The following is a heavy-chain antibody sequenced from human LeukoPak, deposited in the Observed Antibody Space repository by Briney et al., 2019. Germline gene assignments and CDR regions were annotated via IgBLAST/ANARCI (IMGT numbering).Heavy chain of an antibody. CDR1: EYTITGYY. J-gene: IGHJ4*02. Sequence: ASVKVSCKASEYTITGYYMHWVRQAPGQGLEWMGWISAYNGNTNYAQKLQGRVTMTTDTSTSTAYMELRSLRSDDTAVYYCAREYYDSSGYSYYFDYWGQGTLVTVSS. D-gene: IGHD3-22*01. CDR3: AREYYDSSGYSYYFDY. CDR2: ISAYNGNT. V-gene: IGHV1-18*04.